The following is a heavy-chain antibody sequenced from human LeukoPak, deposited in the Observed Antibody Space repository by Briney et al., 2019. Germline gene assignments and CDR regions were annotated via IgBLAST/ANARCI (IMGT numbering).Heavy chain of an antibody. D-gene: IGHD4-11*01. Sequence: GGSLRLSCAASGFTFSSYGMHRVRQAPGKGLEWVAVISYDGSNKYYADSVKGRFTISRDNSKNTLYLQMNSLRAEDTSVYYCANFHHPYGNYPIDYWGQGTLDTVSS. J-gene: IGHJ4*02. CDR2: ISYDGSNK. CDR3: ANFHHPYGNYPIDY. CDR1: GFTFSSYG. V-gene: IGHV3-30*18.